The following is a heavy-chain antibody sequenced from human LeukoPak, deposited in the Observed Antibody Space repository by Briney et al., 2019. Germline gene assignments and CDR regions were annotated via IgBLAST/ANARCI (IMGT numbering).Heavy chain of an antibody. V-gene: IGHV3-53*01. J-gene: IGHJ4*02. CDR2: IYSGGST. CDR3: ARFGELLHDLDY. D-gene: IGHD3-10*01. CDR1: GFTFSDYY. Sequence: PGGSLRLSCAASGFTFSDYYMNWVRQAPGKGLEWVSVIYSGGSTYYADSVKGRFTISRDNSKSTLYLQMNSLRAEDTAVYYCARFGELLHDLDYWGQGTLVTVSS.